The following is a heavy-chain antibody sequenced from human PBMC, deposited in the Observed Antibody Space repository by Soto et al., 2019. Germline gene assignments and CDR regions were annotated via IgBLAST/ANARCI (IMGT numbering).Heavy chain of an antibody. CDR2: IIPILGIA. CDR1: GGTFSSYT. CDR3: ARGGVVVTSSFDI. D-gene: IGHD3-22*01. Sequence: QVQLVQSGAEVKKPGSSVKVSCKASGGTFSSYTISWVRQAPGQGLEWMGRIIPILGIANYAQKFQGRVTITAEKSTSTDYMELSSLRSEDTAVYYCARGGVVVTSSFDIWGQGTMVTVSS. J-gene: IGHJ3*02. V-gene: IGHV1-69*02.